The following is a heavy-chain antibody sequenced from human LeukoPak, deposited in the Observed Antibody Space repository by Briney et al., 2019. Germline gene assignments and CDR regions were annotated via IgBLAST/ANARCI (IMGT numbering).Heavy chain of an antibody. CDR3: ARDSPWGGCDY. Sequence: SETLSLTCTVSGGSVSSGSDYWSWIRQPAGKGLEWIGRIYTNGNTNSNPSLKSRVTISIDMSKNQFSLKLSSVTAADTAVYYCARDSPWGGCDYWGQGTLVTVSS. V-gene: IGHV4-61*02. J-gene: IGHJ4*02. CDR2: IYTNGNT. CDR1: GGSVSSGSDY. D-gene: IGHD6-19*01.